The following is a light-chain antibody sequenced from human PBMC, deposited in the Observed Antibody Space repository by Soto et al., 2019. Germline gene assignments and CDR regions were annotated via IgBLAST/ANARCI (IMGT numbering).Light chain of an antibody. V-gene: IGLV2-23*02. CDR3: CSYGGASSYG. CDR2: GVS. Sequence: QSALTQPASVSGSPGQSITISCTGTSSDVGSYDLVSWYQHHPGKAPKLMMYGVSKRPSGVSNRFSASKSGNTASLTISGLQAEDEADYYCCSYGGASSYGFGTGTKLTVL. CDR1: SSDVGSYDL. J-gene: IGLJ1*01.